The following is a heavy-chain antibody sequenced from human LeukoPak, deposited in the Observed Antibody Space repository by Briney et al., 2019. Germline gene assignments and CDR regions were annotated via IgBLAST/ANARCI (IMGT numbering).Heavy chain of an antibody. Sequence: GGSLRLSCAASGFTFSSYGMHWVRQAPGKGLGWVAVMSYEGSKEYYADSVKGRFTISRDNSKNTLYLQMNSLRVEDTAVYYCLVWKHVFDRWGQGTLVTVSS. D-gene: IGHD5/OR15-5a*01. CDR1: GFTFSSYG. CDR3: LVWKHVFDR. J-gene: IGHJ5*02. CDR2: MSYEGSKE. V-gene: IGHV3-30*03.